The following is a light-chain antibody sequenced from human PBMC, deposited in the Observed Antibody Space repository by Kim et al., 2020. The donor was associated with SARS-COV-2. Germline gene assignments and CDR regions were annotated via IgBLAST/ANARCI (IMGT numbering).Light chain of an antibody. J-gene: IGKJ2*01. CDR1: QMIDTW. Sequence: ASIGDRVTITCRASQMIDTWLAWYQQKPGKAPKLLIYLASTLENGVPPRFSGSGSGAEFTLTINSLQPDDFATYYSQHYSRFPHTYGQGTKV. V-gene: IGKV1-5*03. CDR2: LAS. CDR3: QHYSRFPHT.